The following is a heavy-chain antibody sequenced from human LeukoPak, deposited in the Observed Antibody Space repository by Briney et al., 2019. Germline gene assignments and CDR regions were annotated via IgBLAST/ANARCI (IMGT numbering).Heavy chain of an antibody. CDR2: ISGSGGST. CDR1: GFTFSSYS. J-gene: IGHJ4*02. D-gene: IGHD7-27*01. CDR3: AKFYGMGNY. V-gene: IGHV3-23*01. Sequence: GGSLRLSCAASGFTFSSYSMNWVRQAPGKGLEWVSAISGSGGSTYYADSVKGRFTISRDNSKNTLYLQMNSLRAEDAAVYYCAKFYGMGNYWGQGTLVTVSS.